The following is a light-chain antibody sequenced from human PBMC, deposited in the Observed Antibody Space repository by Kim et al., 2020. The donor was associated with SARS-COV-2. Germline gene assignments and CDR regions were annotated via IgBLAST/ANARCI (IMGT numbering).Light chain of an antibody. CDR1: ENETNSL. CDR2: GAS. Sequence: LSTGASATLRCRESENETNSLIGWYEEKPRQAHRLLIYGASNRVSGIRERFSGRGSETDFTLNLSSLAPEDFEVYFCHEYGDTPYAFGQGTKLEI. J-gene: IGKJ2*01. V-gene: IGKV3-20*01. CDR3: HEYGDTPYA.